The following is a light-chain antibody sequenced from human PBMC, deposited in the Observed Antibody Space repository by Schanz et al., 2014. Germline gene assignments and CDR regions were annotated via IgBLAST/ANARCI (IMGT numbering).Light chain of an antibody. CDR2: DVS. CDR3: CSYAVVTSVI. Sequence: QSALTQPASVSGSPGQSITISCTGTSSDVGGYNYVSWYQQHPGKAPKLMIYDVSNRPSGVSNRFSGSKSGNTASLTISGLQPGDEGDYYCCSYAVVTSVIFGGGTKLTVL. J-gene: IGLJ2*01. CDR1: SSDVGGYNY. V-gene: IGLV2-14*01.